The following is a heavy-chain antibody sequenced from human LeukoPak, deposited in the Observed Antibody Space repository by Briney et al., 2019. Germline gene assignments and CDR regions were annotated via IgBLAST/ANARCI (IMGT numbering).Heavy chain of an antibody. D-gene: IGHD6-13*01. V-gene: IGHV4-38-2*01. CDR2: IYHSGST. J-gene: IGHJ4*02. CDR1: GCSISSGYY. Sequence: SETLSLTCAVSGCSISSGYYWGWIRQPPGKGLEWIGSIYHSGSTYYNPSLKSRVTISVDTSNNQFSLKLSSVTAADTAVYYCTNLRHQLAPLDWGQGTLVTASS. CDR3: TNLRHQLAPLD.